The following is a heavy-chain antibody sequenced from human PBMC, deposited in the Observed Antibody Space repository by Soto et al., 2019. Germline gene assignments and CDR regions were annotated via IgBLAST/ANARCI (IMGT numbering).Heavy chain of an antibody. CDR3: AREYTAWPLAYGLDV. CDR2: IIPIFGTA. Sequence: ASVKVSCKASGGTFSSYAISWVRQAPGQGLEWMGGIIPIFGTANYAQKFQGRVTITADESTSTAYMELSSLRSEDTAVYYCAREYTAWPLAYGLDVWGQGTTVTAP. V-gene: IGHV1-69*13. CDR1: GGTFSSYA. J-gene: IGHJ6*02. D-gene: IGHD2-2*02.